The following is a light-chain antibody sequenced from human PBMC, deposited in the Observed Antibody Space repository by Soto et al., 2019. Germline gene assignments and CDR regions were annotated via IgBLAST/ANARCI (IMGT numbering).Light chain of an antibody. Sequence: QSVLTQPPSESGAPGQRVTISCTGSSSNIGAGYDVHWYQQLPGTAPKLLIYGNNNRPSGVPDRFSGSKSGTSASLAITGLQADDEADYYCQSYDSSLRGSVFGGGTQLTVL. CDR1: SSNIGAGYD. CDR2: GNN. J-gene: IGLJ2*01. CDR3: QSYDSSLRGSV. V-gene: IGLV1-40*01.